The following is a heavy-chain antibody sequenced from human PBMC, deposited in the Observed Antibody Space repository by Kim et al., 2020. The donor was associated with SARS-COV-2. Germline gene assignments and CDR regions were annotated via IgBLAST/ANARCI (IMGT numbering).Heavy chain of an antibody. Sequence: SETLSLTCTVSGGSMSGDYWSWIRQPPGKGLEWIGYVYYRGDTSYNPSLNSRVTISADTSNNRFSLKLTSVTAADTATYCARDLGLTTGFDSWGQGTLVIVSS. CDR2: VYYRGDT. V-gene: IGHV4-59*13. J-gene: IGHJ4*02. D-gene: IGHD3-16*01. CDR3: ARDLGLTTGFDS. CDR1: GGSMSGDY.